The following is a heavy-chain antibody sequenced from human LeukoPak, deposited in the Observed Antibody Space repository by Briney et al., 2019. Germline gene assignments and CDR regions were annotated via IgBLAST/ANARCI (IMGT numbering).Heavy chain of an antibody. CDR1: AGSFSGYY. Sequence: PSETLSLTCAVYAGSFSGYYWSWIRRPPGKGLEWIGEINHSGSTNYNPSLKSRVTISVDTSKNQFSLRLSSVTAADTAVYYCARTYFDSSGYYYADYWGQGTLVTVSS. D-gene: IGHD3-22*01. CDR2: INHSGST. CDR3: ARTYFDSSGYYYADY. V-gene: IGHV4-34*01. J-gene: IGHJ4*02.